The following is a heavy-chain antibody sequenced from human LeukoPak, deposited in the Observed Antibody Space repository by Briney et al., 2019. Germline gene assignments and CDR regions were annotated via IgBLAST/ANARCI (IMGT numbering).Heavy chain of an antibody. J-gene: IGHJ6*03. Sequence: SETLSLTCTVSGDSISNYYWTWIRQPAGKGLEWVGRMYTSGATNYNPSLKSRATMSVDTSKNQLSLRLSSVTAADRAVYYCAREGPAASMFFYYFMDVWGKGTTVTVSS. D-gene: IGHD2-2*01. CDR1: GDSISNYY. CDR2: MYTSGAT. CDR3: AREGPAASMFFYYFMDV. V-gene: IGHV4-4*07.